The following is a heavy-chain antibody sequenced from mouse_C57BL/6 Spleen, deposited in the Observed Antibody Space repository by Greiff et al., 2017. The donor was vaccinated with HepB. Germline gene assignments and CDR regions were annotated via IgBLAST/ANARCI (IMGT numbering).Heavy chain of an antibody. V-gene: IGHV1-15*01. CDR3: TRFSYDYDGAWFAY. CDR1: GYTFTDYE. CDR2: IDPETGGT. D-gene: IGHD2-4*01. J-gene: IGHJ3*01. Sequence: VKLVESGAELVRPGASVTLSCKASGYTFTDYEMHWVKQTPVHGLEWIGAIDPETGGTAYNQKFKGKAILTADKSSSTAYMELRSLTSEDSAVYYCTRFSYDYDGAWFAYWGQGTLVTVSA.